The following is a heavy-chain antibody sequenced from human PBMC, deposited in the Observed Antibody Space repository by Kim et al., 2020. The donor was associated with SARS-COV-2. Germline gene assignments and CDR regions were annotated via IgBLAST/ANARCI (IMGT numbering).Heavy chain of an antibody. D-gene: IGHD3-10*02. J-gene: IGHJ4*02. V-gene: IGHV3-48*02. CDR2: ISSRRRTI. Sequence: GGSLRLSCAASGFTFSDYSLNWVRQAPGWGLERVSYISSRRRTIYYADSVRGRFTISRDSAQNSLYLQMNSLRDEDTAVYYCARHSVVRGLGGFDSWGQGTLVTFSS. CDR3: ARHSVVRGLGGFDS. CDR1: GFTFSDYS.